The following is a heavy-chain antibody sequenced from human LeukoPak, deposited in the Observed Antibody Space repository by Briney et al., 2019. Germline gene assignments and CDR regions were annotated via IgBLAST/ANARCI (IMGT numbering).Heavy chain of an antibody. CDR3: ARVRVSVYYGSGSYPYYFDY. V-gene: IGHV3-20*04. D-gene: IGHD3-10*01. CDR2: INWNGGST. Sequence: PGGSLRLSCAASGFTFDDYGMSWVRQAPGKGLEWVSGINWNGGSTVYADSVKGRFTISRVNAKNSLYLQMNSLRAEDTALYYCARVRVSVYYGSGSYPYYFDYWGQGTLVTVSS. CDR1: GFTFDDYG. J-gene: IGHJ4*02.